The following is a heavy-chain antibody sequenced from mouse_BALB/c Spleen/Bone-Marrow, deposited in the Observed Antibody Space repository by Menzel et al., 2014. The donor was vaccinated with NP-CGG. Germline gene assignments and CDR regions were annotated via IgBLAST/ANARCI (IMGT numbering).Heavy chain of an antibody. CDR1: GFTFSSFG. J-gene: IGHJ4*01. V-gene: IGHV5-17*02. D-gene: IGHD2-1*01. Sequence: EVMLVESGGGLVQPGGSRKLSCAASGFTFSSFGMHWVRQAPEKGLEWVAYISSGGSTIYYADTVKGRFTISRDNPKNTLFLQMTSLRSEDTAMYYCARSDGNYDYAMDYWGQGTSVTVSS. CDR2: ISSGGSTI. CDR3: ARSDGNYDYAMDY.